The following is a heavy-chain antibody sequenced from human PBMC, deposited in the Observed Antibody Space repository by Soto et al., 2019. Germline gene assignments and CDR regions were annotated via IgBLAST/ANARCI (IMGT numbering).Heavy chain of an antibody. CDR1: GYSFTSYW. CDR3: ARHGLGYCSSTSCYSRLYYYGMDV. D-gene: IGHD2-2*01. J-gene: IGHJ6*02. V-gene: IGHV5-10-1*01. CDR2: IDPSDSYT. Sequence: GESLKISCKGSGYSFTSYWISWVRQMPGKGLEWMGRIDPSDSYTNYSPSFQGHVTISADKSISTAYLQWSSLKASDTAMYYCARHGLGYCSSTSCYSRLYYYGMDVWGQGTTVTVSS.